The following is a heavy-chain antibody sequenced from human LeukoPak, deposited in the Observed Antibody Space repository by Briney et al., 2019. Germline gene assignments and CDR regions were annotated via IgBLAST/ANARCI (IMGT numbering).Heavy chain of an antibody. D-gene: IGHD1-26*01. CDR3: AKDAKSGLGATSHYFDY. CDR2: ISASIGYT. Sequence: ASVKVSCKASGYTFTSYGITWVRQAPGQGLEWMGWISASIGYTDYAQKLQGRVTMTTDTSTSTAYMEVRSLRSDDTAVYYCAKDAKSGLGATSHYFDYWGQGTLVTVSS. J-gene: IGHJ4*02. CDR1: GYTFTSYG. V-gene: IGHV1-18*01.